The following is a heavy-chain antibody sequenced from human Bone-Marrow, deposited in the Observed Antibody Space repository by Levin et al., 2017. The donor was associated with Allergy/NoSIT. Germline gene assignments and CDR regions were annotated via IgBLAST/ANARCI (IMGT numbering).Heavy chain of an antibody. CDR1: GFTFSSYS. Sequence: LSLTCAASGFTFSSYSMNWVRQAPGKGLEWVSYISSSSSTIYYADSVKGRFTISRDNAKNSLYLQMNSLRDEDTAVYYCARGGIAAAGTGYFQHWGQGTLVTVSS. CDR3: ARGGIAAAGTGYFQH. J-gene: IGHJ1*01. CDR2: ISSSSSTI. V-gene: IGHV3-48*02. D-gene: IGHD6-13*01.